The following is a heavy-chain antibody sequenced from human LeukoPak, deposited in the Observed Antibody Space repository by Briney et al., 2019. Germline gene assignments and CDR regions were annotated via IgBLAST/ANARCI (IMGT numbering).Heavy chain of an antibody. V-gene: IGHV1-2*02. CDR2: INPNSGGT. D-gene: IGHD3-3*01. CDR3: ARALRFLEWQFDY. CDR1: GYTFTGYY. Sequence: ASVTVSCKASGYTFTGYYMHWVRQAPGQGLEWMGWINPNSGGTNYAQKFQGRVTMTRDTSTSTAYMELSRLRSDDTAVYYCARALRFLEWQFDYWGQGTLVTVSS. J-gene: IGHJ4*02.